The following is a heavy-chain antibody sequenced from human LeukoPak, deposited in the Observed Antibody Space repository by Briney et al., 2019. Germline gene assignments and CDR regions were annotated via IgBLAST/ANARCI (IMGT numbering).Heavy chain of an antibody. CDR1: GGSFSGYY. V-gene: IGHV4-34*01. J-gene: IGHJ5*02. CDR3: ARGRVAVAGPRWFDP. D-gene: IGHD6-19*01. Sequence: SETLSLTCAVYGGSFSGYYWSWIRQPPGKGLEWIGEINHSGSTNYNPSLKSRVTISVDTSKNQFSLKLSSVTAADTAVYYCARGRVAVAGPRWFDPWGQGTLVTVSS. CDR2: INHSGST.